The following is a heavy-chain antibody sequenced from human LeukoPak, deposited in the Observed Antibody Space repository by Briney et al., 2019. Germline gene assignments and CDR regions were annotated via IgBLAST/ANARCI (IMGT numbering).Heavy chain of an antibody. CDR3: ARDASLYYVDH. Sequence: PGGSLRLSCAASGFTFSSYSMNWVRQAPGKGPVWVSRINTAGTSTDYADSVKGRFTISRDSAKNTLYPQMNSLTAEDTAIYYCARDASLYYVDHWGQGTLVTVSS. CDR1: GFTFSSYS. CDR2: INTAGTST. V-gene: IGHV3-74*01. J-gene: IGHJ4*02.